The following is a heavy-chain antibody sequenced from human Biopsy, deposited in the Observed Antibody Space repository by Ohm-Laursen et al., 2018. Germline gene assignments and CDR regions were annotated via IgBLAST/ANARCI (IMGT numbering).Heavy chain of an antibody. CDR3: ARHQVLDMVGRTGNWFDP. D-gene: IGHD3/OR15-3a*01. V-gene: IGHV4-59*08. Sequence: SDTLSLTCSVSGGSISDYYWSWLRQPPGKGLEWIGYISYSGSTNYKASLKSRVTISADTPKNQISVRLNSVTAADTAVYYCARHQVLDMVGRTGNWFDPWGQGTLVTVSS. CDR2: ISYSGST. CDR1: GGSISDYY. J-gene: IGHJ5*02.